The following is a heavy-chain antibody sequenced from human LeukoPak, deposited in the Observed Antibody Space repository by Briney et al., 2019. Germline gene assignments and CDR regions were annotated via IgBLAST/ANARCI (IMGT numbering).Heavy chain of an antibody. V-gene: IGHV4-34*01. CDR3: ARQGSGTSYYYYTFPY. D-gene: IGHD1-26*01. CDR1: GGSFSGYY. Sequence: PSETLSLTCAVYGGSFSGYYWSWIRQPPGKGLEWIGEINHSGSTNYNPSLKSRVTMSVDTSKNHFYLKLSSVTAADTAVYYCARQGSGTSYYYYTFPYWGQGTLVTVSS. CDR2: INHSGST. J-gene: IGHJ4*02.